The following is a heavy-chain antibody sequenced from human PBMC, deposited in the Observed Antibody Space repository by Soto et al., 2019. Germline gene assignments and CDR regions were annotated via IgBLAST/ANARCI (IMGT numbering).Heavy chain of an antibody. CDR2: ISISSSYI. D-gene: IGHD3-9*01. V-gene: IGHV3-21*01. J-gene: IGHJ3*02. CDR1: GFTFSSYS. Sequence: EVQLVESGGGLVKPGGSLRLSCAASGFTFSSYSMNWVRQATGTGLEWVSSISISSSYIYYADSVKGRFTISRDNAKNSMYLQMKSLGAEDTAVYDCAREGLTRAAFDIWGQGSMFNVYS. CDR3: AREGLTRAAFDI.